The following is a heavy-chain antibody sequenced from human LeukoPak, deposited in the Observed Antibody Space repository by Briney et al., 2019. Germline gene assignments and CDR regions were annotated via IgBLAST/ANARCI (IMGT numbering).Heavy chain of an antibody. CDR2: IGTAGDP. J-gene: IGHJ3*02. D-gene: IGHD3-10*01. V-gene: IGHV3-13*05. Sequence: GGSLRLSCAASGFTFSSYDMHWVRQASGKGLEWVSAIGTAGDPYYPGSVKGRFTISRENAKNSLYLQMNSLRAGDTAVYYCAREALVRGVRGAFDIWGQGTMVTVSS. CDR1: GFTFSSYD. CDR3: AREALVRGVRGAFDI.